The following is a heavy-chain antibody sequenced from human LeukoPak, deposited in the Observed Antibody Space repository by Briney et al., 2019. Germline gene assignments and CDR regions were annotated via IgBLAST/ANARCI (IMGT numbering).Heavy chain of an antibody. D-gene: IGHD5-12*01. Sequence: GGSLRLSCAASGFTFSSYAMSWVRQAPGKGLEWVSAISGSGGSTYYADSVKGRFTISRDNFKNTLYLQMNSLRAEDTAVYYCAKDLSLRKPYNWFDPWGQGTLVTVSS. CDR1: GFTFSSYA. J-gene: IGHJ5*02. V-gene: IGHV3-23*01. CDR2: ISGSGGST. CDR3: AKDLSLRKPYNWFDP.